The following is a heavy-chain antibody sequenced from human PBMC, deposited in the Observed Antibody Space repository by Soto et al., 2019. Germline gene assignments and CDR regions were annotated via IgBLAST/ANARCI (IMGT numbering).Heavy chain of an antibody. CDR1: GYTFTSYG. D-gene: IGHD3-3*01. Sequence: EASVKVSCKASGYTFTSYGISWVRQAPGQGLEWMGWISAYNGNTNYAQKLQGRVTMTTDTSTSTAYMELRSLRSDDTAVYYCARLGPITIFGVVPADNWFDPWGQGTLVTVSS. J-gene: IGHJ5*02. CDR2: ISAYNGNT. V-gene: IGHV1-18*01. CDR3: ARLGPITIFGVVPADNWFDP.